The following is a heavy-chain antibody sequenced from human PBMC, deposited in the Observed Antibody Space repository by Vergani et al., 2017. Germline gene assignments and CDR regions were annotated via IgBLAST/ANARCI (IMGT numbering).Heavy chain of an antibody. Sequence: QVQLQESGPGLVKPSETLSLTCTVSGYSISSGYYWSWIRQPPGKGLEWIGEINHSGSTNYNPSLKSRVTISVDTSKNQFSLKLSTVTAADTAVYYCARGLPRLSSSDVVTAIRYYYYYGMDVWGQGTTVTVSS. V-gene: IGHV4-38-2*02. D-gene: IGHD2-21*02. CDR2: INHSGST. J-gene: IGHJ6*02. CDR3: ARGLPRLSSSDVVTAIRYYYYYGMDV. CDR1: GYSISSGYY.